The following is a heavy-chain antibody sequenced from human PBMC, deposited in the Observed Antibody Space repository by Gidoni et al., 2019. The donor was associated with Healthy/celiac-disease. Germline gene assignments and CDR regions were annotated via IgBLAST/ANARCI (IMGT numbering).Heavy chain of an antibody. V-gene: IGHV3-9*01. J-gene: IGHJ4*02. CDR1: GFTFDDYA. D-gene: IGHD5-18*01. Sequence: EVQLVESGGGLVQPGRSLRLSCAASGFTFDDYAMLWVRQAPGKGLEWVSGISWNSGSIGYADSVKGRFTISRDNAKNSLYLQMNSLRAEDTALYYCAKAYSYGHYYFDYWGQGTLVTVSS. CDR2: ISWNSGSI. CDR3: AKAYSYGHYYFDY.